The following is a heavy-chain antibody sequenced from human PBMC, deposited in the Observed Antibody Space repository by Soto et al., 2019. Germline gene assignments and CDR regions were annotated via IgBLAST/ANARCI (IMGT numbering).Heavy chain of an antibody. J-gene: IGHJ6*02. CDR3: AKDRGYSYGYEYYYYGMDV. V-gene: IGHV3-30*18. CDR1: GFTFSSYG. CDR2: ISYDGSNK. D-gene: IGHD5-18*01. Sequence: GGSLRLSCAASGFTFSSYGMHWVRQAPGKGLEWVAVISYDGSNKYYADSVKGRFTISRDNSKNTLYLQMNSLRAEDTAVYYCAKDRGYSYGYEYYYYGMDVWGQGTTVTVSS.